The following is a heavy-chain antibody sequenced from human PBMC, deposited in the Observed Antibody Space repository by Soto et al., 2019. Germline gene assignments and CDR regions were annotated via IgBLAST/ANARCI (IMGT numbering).Heavy chain of an antibody. CDR1: GFTFSNFA. Sequence: EVQVVESGGGLVQPGGSLRLSCTASGFTFSNFAMNWVRQAPGKGLECVAYISGSASTIFYAESVKGRFTISRGNAKNSLYLQMNSLTDEDTGVYYCARPSYSSGYYWGQGTLVTVAS. CDR3: ARPSYSSGYY. CDR2: ISGSASTI. D-gene: IGHD6-19*01. V-gene: IGHV3-48*02. J-gene: IGHJ4*02.